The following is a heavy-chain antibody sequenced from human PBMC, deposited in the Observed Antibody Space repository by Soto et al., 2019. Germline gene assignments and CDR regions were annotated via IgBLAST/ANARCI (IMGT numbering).Heavy chain of an antibody. D-gene: IGHD2-21*01. CDR1: GVSTSNYY. CDR2: IYNSGST. Sequence: PSETLSLTCTVSGVSTSNYYWTWIRQPPGKGLERLGYIYNSGSTNYNPSLASRVTVSVDTSKNEFSLKLRSVTAADTAVYYCARQPTTGDTDLWFDPWGQGTLVTVSS. J-gene: IGHJ5*02. CDR3: ARQPTTGDTDLWFDP. V-gene: IGHV4-59*08.